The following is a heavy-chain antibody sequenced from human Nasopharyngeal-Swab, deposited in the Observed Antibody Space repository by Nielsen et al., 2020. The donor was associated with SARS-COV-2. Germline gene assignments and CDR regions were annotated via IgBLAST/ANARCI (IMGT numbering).Heavy chain of an antibody. CDR1: GGNFSSYA. V-gene: IGHV1-69*13. Sequence: SVKVSCKASGGNFSSYAISWVRQAPGQGLEWMGGIIPIFGTANYAQKFQGRVTITADESTSTAYMELSSLRSEDTAVYYCAREIAGRDEGDWFDPWGQGTLVTVS. D-gene: IGHD5-24*01. CDR2: IIPIFGTA. J-gene: IGHJ5*02. CDR3: AREIAGRDEGDWFDP.